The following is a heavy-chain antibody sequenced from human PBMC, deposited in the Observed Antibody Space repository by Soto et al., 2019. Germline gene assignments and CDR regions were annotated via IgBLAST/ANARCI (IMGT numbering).Heavy chain of an antibody. J-gene: IGHJ6*02. CDR2: LSSTSMYI. CDR1: GFDLRDYY. Sequence: QVQLVESGGGLVKPGGSLRLSCAASGFDLRDYYMWWMRQAPEKGLEWVSYLSSTSMYIDYADSVKGRFTISRDNAKNSLFLQMNSLRAEDTAVYYCVRDRENYYAMDVWGQGTTVTVSS. V-gene: IGHV3-11*05. CDR3: VRDRENYYAMDV.